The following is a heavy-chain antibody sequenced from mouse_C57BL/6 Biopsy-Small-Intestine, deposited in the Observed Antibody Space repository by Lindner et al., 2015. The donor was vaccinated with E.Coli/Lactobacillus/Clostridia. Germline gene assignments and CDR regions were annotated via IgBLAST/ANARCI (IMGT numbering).Heavy chain of an antibody. Sequence: VQLQESGPELVKPGASVKMSCKASGYTFTSYVMHWVKQKPGQGLEWIGYINPYKDGTKYNEKFKGKATLTSDKSSSTAYMELSSLTSEDSAVYYCARFYGDFFVYWGQGTLVTVSA. CDR3: ARFYGDFFVY. D-gene: IGHD2-13*01. CDR1: GYTFTSYV. V-gene: IGHV1-14*01. CDR2: INPYKDGT. J-gene: IGHJ3*01.